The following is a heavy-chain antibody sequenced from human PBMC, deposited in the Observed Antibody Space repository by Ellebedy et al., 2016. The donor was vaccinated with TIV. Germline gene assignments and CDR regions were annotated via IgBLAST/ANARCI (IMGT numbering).Heavy chain of an antibody. CDR3: ATFCARRLCDGGNCSDY. CDR2: ISSSSYYK. CDR1: GFTFSTST. Sequence: GESLKISCAASGFTFSTSTMNWVRQAPGKGLEWVSSISSSSYYKYYADSVKGRFTISRDNAKNSLYLQMNSLRAEDTAVYFCATFCARRLCDGGNCSDYWGQGTLVTVSS. V-gene: IGHV3-21*01. D-gene: IGHD2-21*01. J-gene: IGHJ4*02.